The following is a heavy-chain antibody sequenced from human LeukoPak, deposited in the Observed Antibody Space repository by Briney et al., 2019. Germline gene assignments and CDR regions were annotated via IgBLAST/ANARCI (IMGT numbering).Heavy chain of an antibody. V-gene: IGHV3-11*06. J-gene: IGHJ4*02. CDR1: GFTFSGYY. Sequence: GGSLRLSCAASGFTFSGYYMSWIRQAPGKGLEWVSYISSSSSYTNYADSVKGRFTISRDNAKNSLYLQMNSLRAEDTAVYYCARDKSFAADYWGQGTLVTVSS. CDR3: ARDKSFAADY. CDR2: ISSSSSYT. D-gene: IGHD3-10*01.